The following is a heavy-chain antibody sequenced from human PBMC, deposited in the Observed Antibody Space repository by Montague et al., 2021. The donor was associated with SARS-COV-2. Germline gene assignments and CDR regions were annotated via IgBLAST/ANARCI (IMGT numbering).Heavy chain of an antibody. CDR2: IYHSGTT. CDR3: ARPSMVSRNYYYYGTDV. V-gene: IGHV4-59*01. D-gene: IGHD2-21*01. Sequence: SXTLSLTCIVSGGSINSFYWSWIRQPPGKGLEWIGYIYHSGTTHYTPSLKSRVAISLDTSKNQFSLTLNSVTAADTAVYYCARPSMVSRNYYYYGTDVWGQGTPVTVSS. CDR1: GGSINSFY. J-gene: IGHJ6*02.